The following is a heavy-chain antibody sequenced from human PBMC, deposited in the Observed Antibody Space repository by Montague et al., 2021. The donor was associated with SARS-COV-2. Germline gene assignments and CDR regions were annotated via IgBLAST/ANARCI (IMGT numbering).Heavy chain of an antibody. D-gene: IGHD4/OR15-4a*01. Sequence: SETLSVTCAVSGGSISSSNWWSWVRQPPGKGLEWIGEIHHSGSTNYNPSLKSRVTMSVDRSKNHFSLRLSSVTAADTAMYYCARGGYGGWTGYYFDYWGQGTLVTVSS. CDR1: GGSISSSNW. CDR3: ARGGYGGWTGYYFDY. J-gene: IGHJ4*02. CDR2: IHHSGST. V-gene: IGHV4-4*02.